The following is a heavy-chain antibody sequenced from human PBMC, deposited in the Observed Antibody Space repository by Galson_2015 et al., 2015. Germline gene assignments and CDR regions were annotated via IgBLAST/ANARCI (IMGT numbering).Heavy chain of an antibody. D-gene: IGHD2-15*01. CDR1: GYSFTTYL. V-gene: IGHV1-3*04. J-gene: IGHJ4*02. CDR2: INTGDGNT. CDR3: AREKGWSPFDY. Sequence: SVKVSCKASGYSFTTYLMHRVRRAPGQRLEWMGWINTGDGNTKYSQRFQGRVTFTEDTSTNIVYMELNSLTFGDTAVYYCAREKGWSPFDYWGQGTQVTVSS.